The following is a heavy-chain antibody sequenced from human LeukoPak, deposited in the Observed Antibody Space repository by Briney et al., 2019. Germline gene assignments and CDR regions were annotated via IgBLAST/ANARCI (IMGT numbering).Heavy chain of an antibody. V-gene: IGHV1-24*01. CDR2: FDPEDGET. CDR1: GYTLTELS. J-gene: IGHJ5*02. CDR3: ATGPYGPRGSVWFDP. D-gene: IGHD4-17*01. Sequence: ASVKVSCKVSGYTLTELSMHWVRQAPGKGFEGMGGFDPEDGETIYAQKFQGRVTMTEDTSTDTAYMELSSLRSEDTAVYYCATGPYGPRGSVWFDPWGQGTLVTVSS.